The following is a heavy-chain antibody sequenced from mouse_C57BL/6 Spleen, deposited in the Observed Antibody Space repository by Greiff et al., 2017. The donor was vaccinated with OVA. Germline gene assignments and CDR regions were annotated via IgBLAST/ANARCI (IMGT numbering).Heavy chain of an antibody. Sequence: QVQLQQPGAELVKPGASVKLSCKASGYTFTSYWMQWVKQRPGQGLEWIGEIDPSDSYTNYNQKFKGKATLTVDTSSSTAYMQLSSLTSEDSAVDYCASDGYYGRVWFAYWGQGTLVTVSA. J-gene: IGHJ3*01. CDR3: ASDGYYGRVWFAY. V-gene: IGHV1-50*01. CDR2: IDPSDSYT. D-gene: IGHD2-3*01. CDR1: GYTFTSYW.